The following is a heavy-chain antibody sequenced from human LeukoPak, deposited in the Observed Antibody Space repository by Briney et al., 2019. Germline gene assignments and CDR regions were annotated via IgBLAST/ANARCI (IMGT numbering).Heavy chain of an antibody. J-gene: IGHJ4*02. V-gene: IGHV4-59*01. D-gene: IGHD5-24*01. CDR1: GGSISSYY. CDR2: IYYSGST. CDR3: AREGRWLHRPPDY. Sequence: KTSETLSLTCTVSGGSISSYYWSWIRQPPGKGLEWIGYIYYSGSTNYNPSLKSRVTISVDTSKNQFSLKLSSVTAADTAVYYCAREGRWLHRPPDYWGQGTLVTVSS.